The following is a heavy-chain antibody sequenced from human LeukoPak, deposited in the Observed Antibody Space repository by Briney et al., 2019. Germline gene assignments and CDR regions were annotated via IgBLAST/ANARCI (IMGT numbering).Heavy chain of an antibody. CDR3: ARDRDYYDSSGYYLGYYYYYMDV. CDR1: GDSVSSNSAA. D-gene: IGHD3-22*01. J-gene: IGHJ6*03. V-gene: IGHV6-1*01. Sequence: SQTLSLTCAISGDSVSSNSAAWNWIRQSPSRGLEWLGRTYYRSKWYNDYAVSVKSRITINPDTSKNQFSLQLNSVTPEDTAVYYCARDRDYYDSSGYYLGYYYYYMDVWGKGTTVTISS. CDR2: TYYRSKWYN.